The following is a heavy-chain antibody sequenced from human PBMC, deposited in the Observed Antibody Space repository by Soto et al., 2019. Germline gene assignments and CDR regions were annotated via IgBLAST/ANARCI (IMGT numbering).Heavy chain of an antibody. V-gene: IGHV1-69*06. CDR3: ARPEAGGYCSSTSCYDVPADYYGMDV. J-gene: IGHJ6*02. D-gene: IGHD2-2*01. Sequence: SLKLSCKASGGTFSSYAISWVRQPPGQGLEWMGGIIPIFGTANYAQKFQGRVTITADKSTSTAYMELSSLRSEDTAVYYCARPEAGGYCSSTSCYDVPADYYGMDVWGQGTTVTVSS. CDR2: IIPIFGTA. CDR1: GGTFSSYA.